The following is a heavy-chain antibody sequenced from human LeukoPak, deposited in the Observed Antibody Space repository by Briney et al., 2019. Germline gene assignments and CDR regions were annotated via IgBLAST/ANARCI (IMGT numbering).Heavy chain of an antibody. V-gene: IGHV4-4*07. CDR2: IYTRGST. Sequence: SETLSLTCTVSGGSINNYYWSWIRQPAGKGLEWIGRIYTRGSTNYNPSLKSRVTMSVDTSKNQSSLKLSSVTAADTAVYYCARGRYCSADICSGGDAFDIWGQGTMVSVSS. CDR1: GGSINNYY. CDR3: ARGRYCSADICSGGDAFDI. D-gene: IGHD2-15*01. J-gene: IGHJ3*02.